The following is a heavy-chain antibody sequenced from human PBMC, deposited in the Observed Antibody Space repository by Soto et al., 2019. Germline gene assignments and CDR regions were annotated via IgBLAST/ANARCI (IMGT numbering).Heavy chain of an antibody. V-gene: IGHV5-51*01. CDR3: ASHGGGNYPPLHGAFDI. D-gene: IGHD4-4*01. CDR2: TYPGDSDT. J-gene: IGHJ3*02. CDR1: GCRFATYW. Sequence: VQSLRICKKGAGCRFATYWIGRMRQMPGKGLEWMGITYPGDSDTRYSPSFQGQVTISADKSISTAYLQWSGLKASDTAMYYCASHGGGNYPPLHGAFDIWGQGTMVTVSS.